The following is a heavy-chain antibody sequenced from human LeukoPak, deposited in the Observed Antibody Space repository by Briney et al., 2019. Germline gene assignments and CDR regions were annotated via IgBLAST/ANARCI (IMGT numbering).Heavy chain of an antibody. Sequence: PSETLSLTCTVSGGSISSYHWSWIRQPPGKGLEWIGYIYDSGSTNYNPSLKSRVTISVDTSKNQFSLKLSSVTAADTAVYYCARDNSNYVGYYYGMDVWGQGTTVTVSS. D-gene: IGHD4-11*01. V-gene: IGHV4-59*12. CDR1: GGSISSYH. CDR3: ARDNSNYVGYYYGMDV. J-gene: IGHJ6*02. CDR2: IYDSGST.